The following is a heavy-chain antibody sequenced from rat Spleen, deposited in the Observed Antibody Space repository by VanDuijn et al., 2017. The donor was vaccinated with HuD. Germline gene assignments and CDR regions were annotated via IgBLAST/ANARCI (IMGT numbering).Heavy chain of an antibody. V-gene: IGHV2-15*01. CDR3: TREGHTMDRATYWFAY. J-gene: IGHJ3*01. D-gene: IGHD1-9*01. Sequence: QVQLKESGPGLVQPSQTLSLTCTVSGFSLTRYDISWVRQPPGKRLVWMGTILAGGGTNYNSAVKSRLSISRDTSKSQVFLKIYSLQTEDTAIYFCTREGHTMDRATYWFAYWGQGALVTVSS. CDR1: GFSLTRYD. CDR2: ILAGGGT.